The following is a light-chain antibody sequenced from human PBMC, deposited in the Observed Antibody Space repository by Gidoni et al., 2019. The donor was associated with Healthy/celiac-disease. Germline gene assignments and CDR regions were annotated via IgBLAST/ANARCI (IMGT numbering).Light chain of an antibody. J-gene: IGLJ2*01. CDR3: QAWDSSTVV. V-gene: IGLV3-1*01. CDR2: QDS. Sequence: SSELTQPPSVAVSPGQPASITCSGDKLGDKSACWYQQKPGPSPGLVIYQDSKRPSGIPERFSGSNAGNTATLTIIGTQAMDAADYYCQAWDSSTVVVGGGTKLTVL. CDR1: KLGDKS.